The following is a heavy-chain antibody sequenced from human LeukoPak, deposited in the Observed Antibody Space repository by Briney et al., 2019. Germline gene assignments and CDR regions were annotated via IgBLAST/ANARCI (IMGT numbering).Heavy chain of an antibody. V-gene: IGHV1-46*01. Sequence: ASVKVSCKASGYTFTSYYMHWVRQAPGQGLEWMGIINPSGGSTSYAQKFQGRVTMTRDMSTSTVYMELSSLRSEDTAVYYCARVGLSSSWSRVSYYYYYMDVWGKGTTVTVSS. CDR2: INPSGGST. CDR1: GYTFTSYY. J-gene: IGHJ6*03. D-gene: IGHD6-13*01. CDR3: ARVGLSSSWSRVSYYYYYMDV.